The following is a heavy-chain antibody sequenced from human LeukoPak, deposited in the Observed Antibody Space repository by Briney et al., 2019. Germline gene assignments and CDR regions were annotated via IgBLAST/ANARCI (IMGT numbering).Heavy chain of an antibody. V-gene: IGHV1-69*05. J-gene: IGHJ4*02. CDR3: ASKYYYDSSGYYYFDY. D-gene: IGHD3-22*01. Sequence: ASVKVSCKASGGTFGSYAISWVRQAPGKGLEWMGRIIPIFGTANYAQKFQGRVTITTDESTSTADMELSSQRSEDTAVYYCASKYYYDSSGYYYFDYWGQGTLVTVS. CDR1: GGTFGSYA. CDR2: IIPIFGTA.